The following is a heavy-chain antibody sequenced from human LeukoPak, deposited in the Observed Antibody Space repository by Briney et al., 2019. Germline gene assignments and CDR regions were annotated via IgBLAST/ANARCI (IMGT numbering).Heavy chain of an antibody. Sequence: SETLSLTCTVSGGSISSYYWSWIRQPPGKGLEWIAYISDIGSINYNPSLRSRVTISLDTSKNQFSLKLSSVTAADTAVYYCAGHHPRNTVDFWGQGTLVTVSS. CDR3: AGHHPRNTVDF. V-gene: IGHV4-59*08. CDR1: GGSISSYY. CDR2: ISDIGSI. D-gene: IGHD2/OR15-2a*01. J-gene: IGHJ4*02.